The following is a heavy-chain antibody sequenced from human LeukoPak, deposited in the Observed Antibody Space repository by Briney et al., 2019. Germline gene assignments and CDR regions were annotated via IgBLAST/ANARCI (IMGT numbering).Heavy chain of an antibody. V-gene: IGHV3-30-3*01. J-gene: IGHJ6*03. Sequence: GGSLRLSCAASGFTFNNYALHWVRQAPGKGLEWVAVISYDGSNKNYADSVKGRFTISRDNAKNSLYLQMNSLRAEDTAVYYCARDRSYMDVWGQGTTVTVSS. CDR3: ARDRSYMDV. CDR1: GFTFNNYA. CDR2: ISYDGSNK.